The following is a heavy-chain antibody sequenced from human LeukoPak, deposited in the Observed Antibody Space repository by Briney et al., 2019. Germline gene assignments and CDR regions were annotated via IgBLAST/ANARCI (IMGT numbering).Heavy chain of an antibody. Sequence: PSETLSLTCTVSGGSISSSSYYWGWIRQPPGKGLEWIGSIYHSGSTYYNPSLKSRVTISVDTSKNQFSLKLSSVTAADTAVYYCAGGPLGQWLVVDYWGQGTLVTVSS. D-gene: IGHD6-19*01. CDR3: AGGPLGQWLVVDY. J-gene: IGHJ4*02. V-gene: IGHV4-39*07. CDR2: IYHSGST. CDR1: GGSISSSSYY.